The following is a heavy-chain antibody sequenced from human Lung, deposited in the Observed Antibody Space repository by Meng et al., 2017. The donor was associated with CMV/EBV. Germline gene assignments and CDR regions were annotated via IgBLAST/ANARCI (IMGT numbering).Heavy chain of an antibody. D-gene: IGHD1-14*01. J-gene: IGHJ4*02. CDR1: GGSISSSSYY. Sequence: QLQLPESGPGLVKPSETLSLTCTVSGGSISSSSYYWAWIRQPPGEGLEWIGSVVYSGTTYYTSSLKSRVSISVDTSKNQFSLKLSSVTAADTAVYYCARHHHSPTFDYWGQGTLVTVFS. CDR2: VVYSGTT. V-gene: IGHV4-39*01. CDR3: ARHHHSPTFDY.